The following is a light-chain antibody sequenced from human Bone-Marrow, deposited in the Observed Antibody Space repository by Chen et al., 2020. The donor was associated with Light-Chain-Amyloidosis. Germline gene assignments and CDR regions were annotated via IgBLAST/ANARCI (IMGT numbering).Light chain of an antibody. CDR2: EDD. J-gene: IGLJ3*02. CDR1: SGSIATNY. V-gene: IGLV6-57*01. CDR3: QSYQGSSQGV. Sequence: NFMLTQPHSVSESPGKTVIISCTRSSGSIATNYVQWYQQRPGSSPTTVIYEDDQRPSGVTDLCSGSIDRSSNSSSLTISGLKTEDEADYCCQSYQGSSQGVFGGGTKLTVL.